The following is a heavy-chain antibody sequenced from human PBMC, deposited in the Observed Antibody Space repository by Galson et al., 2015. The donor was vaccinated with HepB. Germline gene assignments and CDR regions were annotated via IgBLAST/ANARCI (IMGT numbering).Heavy chain of an antibody. CDR2: IRSRSSYI. CDR1: GFTFSSYS. D-gene: IGHD1-7*01. CDR3: ARDVTGTLHFDY. Sequence: SLRISCAASGFTFSSYSMNWVRQAPGKGLEWVSSIRSRSSYIYYADSVKGRFTISGDNAKNSLYLQMNSLRAEDTAVYYCARDVTGTLHFDYWGQGTLVTVSS. V-gene: IGHV3-21*01. J-gene: IGHJ4*02.